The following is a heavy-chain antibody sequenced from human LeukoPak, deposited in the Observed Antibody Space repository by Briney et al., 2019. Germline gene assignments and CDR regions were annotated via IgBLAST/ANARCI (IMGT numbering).Heavy chain of an antibody. CDR1: GFTFSSYG. Sequence: PGGSLRLSCAASGFTFSSYGMHWVRQAPGKGLEWVAVISCDGSNRYYADSVKGRFTISRDNSKNTLYLQMNSLRAEDTAVYYCARGRGDNSDWYFDLWGRGTLVTVSS. CDR2: ISCDGSNR. V-gene: IGHV3-30*03. CDR3: ARGRGDNSDWYFDL. D-gene: IGHD2-21*01. J-gene: IGHJ2*01.